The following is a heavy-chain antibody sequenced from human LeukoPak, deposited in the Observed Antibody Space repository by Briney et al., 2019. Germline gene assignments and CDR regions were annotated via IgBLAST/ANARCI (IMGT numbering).Heavy chain of an antibody. J-gene: IGHJ4*02. D-gene: IGHD3-3*01. Sequence: PSQTLSLTGTVSGGSISSGSYYWSWIRQPAGKGLEWIGRIYTSGSTNYNPSLKSRVTISVDTTKNQFSLKLSSVTAADTAVYYCARGLVLRFSEWFLDYWGQGTLVTVSS. CDR2: IYTSGST. CDR3: ARGLVLRFSEWFLDY. CDR1: GGSISSGSYY. V-gene: IGHV4-61*02.